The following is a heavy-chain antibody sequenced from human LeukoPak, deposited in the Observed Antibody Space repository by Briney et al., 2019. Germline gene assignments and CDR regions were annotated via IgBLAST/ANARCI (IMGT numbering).Heavy chain of an antibody. Sequence: PGRSLRLSCAASGFTFNNHAMHWVRQAPGKGLEWVAVISYEGSNKFYADSVKGRFTISRDNSKNTLYLHMNTLRPEDTAVYYCARDYRVGCTGGSCYPIDSWGQGTLVTISS. CDR1: GFTFNNHA. J-gene: IGHJ4*02. CDR3: ARDYRVGCTGGSCYPIDS. V-gene: IGHV3-30*01. D-gene: IGHD2-15*01. CDR2: ISYEGSNK.